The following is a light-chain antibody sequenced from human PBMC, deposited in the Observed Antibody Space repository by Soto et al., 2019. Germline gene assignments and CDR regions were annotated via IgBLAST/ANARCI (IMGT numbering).Light chain of an antibody. J-gene: IGKJ1*01. CDR2: GAS. CDR1: QTVRNN. CDR3: QQYNDWPPGEP. Sequence: EVVLTQSPSTLSLSPGERATLSCRASQTVRNNYLAWYQHKPGQAPRLLIYGASNRATGIPARFSGSGSGTEFTLTISSLQSEDCAVNYCQQYNDWPPGEPFGQGTEAAI. V-gene: IGKV3-15*01.